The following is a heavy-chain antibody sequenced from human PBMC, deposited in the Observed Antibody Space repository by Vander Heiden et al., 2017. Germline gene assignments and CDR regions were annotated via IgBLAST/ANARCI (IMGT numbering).Heavy chain of an antibody. Sequence: QVQLVESGGGVAQPGRSLRLACVGSGFTFSSYGMHWARQAQGKGLEWVAVISYDGNNKDYADSVKGRFTISRDNSKNTLYLEMNSLRVEDSSVYYCAKDKGGSNYVVYYYYGMDVWGQGTTVTVSS. D-gene: IGHD1-7*01. J-gene: IGHJ6*02. CDR2: ISYDGNNK. CDR3: AKDKGGSNYVVYYYYGMDV. V-gene: IGHV3-30*18. CDR1: GFTFSSYG.